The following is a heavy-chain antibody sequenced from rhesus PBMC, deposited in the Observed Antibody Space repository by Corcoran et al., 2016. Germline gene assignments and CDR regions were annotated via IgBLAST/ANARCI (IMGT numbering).Heavy chain of an antibody. Sequence: QLQLQESGPGLVKPSETLSVTCAVSGGSISSSHWSWIRQAPGKGLEWIGFIYGSGSSTNYNPSLKSRVTLSVDTSKDQLSLKLTSVTTADTAVYYCARWGAAGGNDYWGQGVLVTVSS. CDR2: IYGSGSST. V-gene: IGHV4-169*01. CDR3: ARWGAAGGNDY. CDR1: GGSISSSH. J-gene: IGHJ4*01. D-gene: IGHD6-25*01.